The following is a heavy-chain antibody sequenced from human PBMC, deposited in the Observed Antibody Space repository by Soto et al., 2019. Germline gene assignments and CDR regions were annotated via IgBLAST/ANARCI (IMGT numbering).Heavy chain of an antibody. Sequence: GGSLRLSCAASGFTFSNYVMSWVRQAPGKGLEWVSSISGSGDNTYYADSVKGRFTISRDNSKNSLYLQMNSLRAEDTAVYYCARLKLGKSDYMDVWGKGTTVTVSS. V-gene: IGHV3-23*01. J-gene: IGHJ6*03. CDR1: GFTFSNYV. CDR3: ARLKLGKSDYMDV. CDR2: ISGSGDNT.